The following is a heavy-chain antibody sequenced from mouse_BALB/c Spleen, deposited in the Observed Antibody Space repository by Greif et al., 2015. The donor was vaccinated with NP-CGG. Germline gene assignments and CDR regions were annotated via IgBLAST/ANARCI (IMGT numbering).Heavy chain of an antibody. CDR2: IYPGSGNT. Sequence: QVQLKESGPELVKPGASVKISCKASGYTFTDYYINWVNQKPGQGLEWIGWIYPGSGNTKYNEKFKGKATLTVDTPSSTAYMQFSSLTSEDTAVYFCARRTGTEAMDYWGQGTSVTVSS. CDR3: ARRTGTEAMDY. J-gene: IGHJ4*01. V-gene: IGHV1-84*02. CDR1: GYTFTDYY. D-gene: IGHD4-1*01.